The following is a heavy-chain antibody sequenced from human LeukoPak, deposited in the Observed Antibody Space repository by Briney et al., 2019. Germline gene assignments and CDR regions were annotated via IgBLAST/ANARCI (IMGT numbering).Heavy chain of an antibody. D-gene: IGHD3-10*01. CDR2: IYYSGTT. CDR1: GGSISSGGYY. CDR3: ASDYGSGSYGIDP. V-gene: IGHV4-31*03. J-gene: IGHJ5*02. Sequence: SQTLSLTCTVSGGSISSGGYYWSWIRQHPGKGLEWIGYIYYSGTTYYNASLKSRVTISLDTSKNQFSLKLSSVTAADTAVYYCASDYGSGSYGIDPWGQGTLVTVSS.